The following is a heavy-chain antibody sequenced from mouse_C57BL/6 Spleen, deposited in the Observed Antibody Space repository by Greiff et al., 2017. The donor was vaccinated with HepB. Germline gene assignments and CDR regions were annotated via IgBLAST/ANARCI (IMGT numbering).Heavy chain of an antibody. CDR1: GFTFSSYA. CDR2: ISDGGSYT. J-gene: IGHJ4*01. D-gene: IGHD2-4*01. V-gene: IGHV5-4*01. CDR3: AREGSYDYYSAMDY. Sequence: EVQLVESGGGLVKPGGSLKLSCAASGFTFSSYAMSWVRQTPEKRLEWVATISDGGSYTYYPDNVKGRFTISRDNAKNNLYLQMSHRKSEDTAMYYCAREGSYDYYSAMDYWGQGTSVTVSS.